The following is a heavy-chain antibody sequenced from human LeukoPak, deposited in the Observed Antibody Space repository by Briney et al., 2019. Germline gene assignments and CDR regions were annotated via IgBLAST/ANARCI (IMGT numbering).Heavy chain of an antibody. J-gene: IGHJ3*02. Sequence: GGSLRLSCAASGFTFSSYSMNWVRQAPGKGLEWVSSISSSSSYIYYADSVKGRFTISRDNAKNSLYLQMNSLRAEDTAVYYCARSIAVAGMGAFDIWGQGTMVTVSS. V-gene: IGHV3-21*01. D-gene: IGHD6-19*01. CDR3: ARSIAVAGMGAFDI. CDR1: GFTFSSYS. CDR2: ISSSSSYI.